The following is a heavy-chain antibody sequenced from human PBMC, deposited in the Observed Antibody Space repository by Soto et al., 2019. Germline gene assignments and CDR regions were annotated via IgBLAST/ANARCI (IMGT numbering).Heavy chain of an antibody. CDR2: IHHSDSDT. CDR1: GCSFISYW. J-gene: IGHJ4*02. CDR3: ARGAEQWLVPYFDY. V-gene: IGHV5-51*01. D-gene: IGHD6-19*01. Sequence: PGESLKISCKGSGCSFISYWIGWVRQMPGKGLEWMGIIHHSDSDTRYSPSFQGQVTISADKSISTAYLQWSSLKASDTAMYYCARGAEQWLVPYFDYWGRGTLVTVSS.